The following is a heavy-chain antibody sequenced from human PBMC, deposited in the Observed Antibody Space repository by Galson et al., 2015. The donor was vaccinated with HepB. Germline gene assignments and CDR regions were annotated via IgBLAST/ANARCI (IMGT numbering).Heavy chain of an antibody. CDR2: ISYDGSNK. CDR3: AKGYCHEFDILTCRDAFDI. J-gene: IGHJ3*02. D-gene: IGHD3-9*01. Sequence: SLRLSCAASGFTFSSYGMHWVRQAPGKGLEWVAVISYDGSNKYYADSVKGRFTISRDNSKNTLYLQMNSLRAEDTAVYYCAKGYCHEFDILTCRDAFDIWGQGTMVTVSS. V-gene: IGHV3-30*18. CDR1: GFTFSSYG.